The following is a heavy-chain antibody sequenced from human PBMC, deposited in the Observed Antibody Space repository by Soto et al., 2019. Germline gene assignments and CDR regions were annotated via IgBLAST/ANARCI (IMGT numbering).Heavy chain of an antibody. CDR1: GFTFSSYG. CDR3: AREGYGVAAFDI. Sequence: EVQLLESGGDLAQPGGSLTLSCAASGFTFSSYGMTWVRQAPGKGLEWVSGISGSGSDTFYADAVKGRFTLSRDNAKNSLYLQMNSLRAEDTAVYYCAREGYGVAAFDIWGQGTMVTVSS. V-gene: IGHV3-48*04. D-gene: IGHD4-17*01. CDR2: ISGSGSDT. J-gene: IGHJ3*02.